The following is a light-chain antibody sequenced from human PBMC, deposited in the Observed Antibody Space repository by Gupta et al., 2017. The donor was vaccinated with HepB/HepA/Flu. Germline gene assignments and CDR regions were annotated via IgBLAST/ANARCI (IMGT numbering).Light chain of an antibody. Sequence: SSELTQPPSVSVSPGQTARLTCSGDALPKQYAYWYQQKPGQAPVLVIYKDSERPSGIPERFSGSSSGTTVTLTISGVQAEDEADYYCQSADSSGTWVFGGGTKLTVL. CDR1: ALPKQY. CDR2: KDS. V-gene: IGLV3-25*03. CDR3: QSADSSGTWV. J-gene: IGLJ3*02.